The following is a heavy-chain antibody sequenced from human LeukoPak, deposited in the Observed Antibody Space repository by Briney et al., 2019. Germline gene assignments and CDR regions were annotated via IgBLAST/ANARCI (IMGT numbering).Heavy chain of an antibody. Sequence: SETLSLTCTVSGGSISSSSYYWGWIRQPPGKGLEWIGSIYYSGSTYYNPSLKSRVTISVDTSKNQFSLKLSSVTAADTAVCYCARSYQSSGWYWFDPWGQGTLVTVSS. CDR3: ARSYQSSGWYWFDP. CDR2: IYYSGST. CDR1: GGSISSSSYY. V-gene: IGHV4-39*07. D-gene: IGHD6-19*01. J-gene: IGHJ5*02.